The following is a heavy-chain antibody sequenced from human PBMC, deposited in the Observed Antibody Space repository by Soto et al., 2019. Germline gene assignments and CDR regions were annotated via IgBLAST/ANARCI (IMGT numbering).Heavy chain of an antibody. CDR1: GGSISSSKW. Sequence: SETLSLTCAVSGGSISSSKWWSWVRQPPGKGLEWIGEIYHSGSTNYNPSLKSRVTISVDKSKNQFSLKLSSVTAADTAVYYCAGKYSRPRWYFDYPGRATLVT. CDR3: AGKYSRPRWYFDY. V-gene: IGHV4-4*02. J-gene: IGHJ4*02. D-gene: IGHD4-17*01. CDR2: IYHSGST.